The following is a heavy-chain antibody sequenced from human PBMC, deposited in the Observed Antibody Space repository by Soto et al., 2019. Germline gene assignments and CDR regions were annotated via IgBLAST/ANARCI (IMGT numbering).Heavy chain of an antibody. J-gene: IGHJ4*02. Sequence: SVKVSCKAFGGSFSDYAISWVRQAPGQGLEWMGGIIPIFGTPNYAQKFQDRVTFTAHESTNTAYMELSRLTSEDTAVYYCARDRAPRGWSYLDLWGQGTPVTVSS. CDR3: ARDRAPRGWSYLDL. D-gene: IGHD2-15*01. CDR2: IIPIFGTP. V-gene: IGHV1-69*13. CDR1: GGSFSDYA.